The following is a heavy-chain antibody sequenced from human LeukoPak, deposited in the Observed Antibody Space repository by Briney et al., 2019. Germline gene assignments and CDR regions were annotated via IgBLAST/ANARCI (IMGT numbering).Heavy chain of an antibody. CDR3: ARGYGGMIPYFAY. Sequence: SETLSLTCAVSGGSISSGGYSWSWIRQPPGKGLEWIGYIYHSGSTYYNPSLKSRVTISVDRSKNQFSLKLSSVTAADTAVYYCARGYGGMIPYFAYWGQGTLVTVSS. CDR2: IYHSGST. CDR1: GGSISSGGYS. V-gene: IGHV4-30-2*01. J-gene: IGHJ4*02. D-gene: IGHD3-16*01.